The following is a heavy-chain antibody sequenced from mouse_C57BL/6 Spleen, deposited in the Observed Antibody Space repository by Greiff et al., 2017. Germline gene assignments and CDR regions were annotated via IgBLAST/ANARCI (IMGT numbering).Heavy chain of an antibody. V-gene: IGHV1-54*01. CDR1: GYAFTNYL. CDR3: ARKIGLGHFDY. J-gene: IGHJ2*01. Sequence: VQLVESGAELVRPGTSVKVSCKASGYAFTNYLIEWVKQRPGQGLEWIGVINPGSGGTNYNEKFKGKATLTADKSSSTAYMQLSILTSEDSAVVSGARKIGLGHFDYWGQGTTLTVSS. CDR2: INPGSGGT.